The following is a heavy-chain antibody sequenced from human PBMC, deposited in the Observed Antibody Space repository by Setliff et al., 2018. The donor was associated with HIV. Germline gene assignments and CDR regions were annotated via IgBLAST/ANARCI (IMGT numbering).Heavy chain of an antibody. CDR2: INPKNGGT. J-gene: IGHJ4*01. D-gene: IGHD6-19*01. V-gene: IGHV1-2*06. CDR3: ARNQGDASGWYAGDY. CDR1: GYSFTDYY. Sequence: ASVKVSCKASGYSFTDYYIHWVRQAPGQGLEWMGRINPKNGGTNYVQVRDRVTMTRDTSTNTVYMDLRNLRSEDTAVYYCARNQGDASGWYAGDYWGHGTLVTVSS.